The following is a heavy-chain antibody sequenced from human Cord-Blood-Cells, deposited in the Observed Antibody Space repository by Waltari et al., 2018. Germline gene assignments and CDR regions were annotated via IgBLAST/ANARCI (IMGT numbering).Heavy chain of an antibody. CDR1: GSTFSSHG. CDR3: AKSDTVTTYYFDY. D-gene: IGHD4-17*01. Sequence: QVQLVESGGGVVQPGRYLRLSCAASGSTFSSHGMHWVRQAPGKGLEWVAVISYDGSNKYYADSVKGLFTISRDNSKNTLYLQMNSLRAEDTAVYYCAKSDTVTTYYFDYWGQGTLVTVSS. V-gene: IGHV3-30*18. CDR2: ISYDGSNK. J-gene: IGHJ4*02.